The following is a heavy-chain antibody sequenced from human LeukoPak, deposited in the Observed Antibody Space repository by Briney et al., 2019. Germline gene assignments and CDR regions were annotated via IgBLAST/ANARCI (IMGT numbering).Heavy chain of an antibody. CDR1: GGTFSSYA. J-gene: IGHJ6*02. CDR3: AREGFSSSSGPAMDV. CDR2: IIPILGIA. V-gene: IGHV1-69*04. D-gene: IGHD6-6*01. Sequence: ASVKVSCKASGGTFSSYAISWVRQAPGQGLEWMGRIIPILGIANYAQKLQGRVTITADKSTSTAYMELSSLRSEDTAVYYCAREGFSSSSGPAMDVWGQGTTVTVSS.